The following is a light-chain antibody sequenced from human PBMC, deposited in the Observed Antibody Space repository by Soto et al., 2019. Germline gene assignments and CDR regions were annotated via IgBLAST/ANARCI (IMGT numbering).Light chain of an antibody. V-gene: IGKV1-6*01. Sequence: ATQMTQSPSSLSASVGDRATIACGASQGIRPELGWYQQKAGEAPKLLIYAAYTLQSGVPPRFSGSGSGTDFTLTISSLQPEDFATYYCLQDYNYPRTFGQGTKVEMK. CDR2: AAY. CDR1: QGIRPE. J-gene: IGKJ1*01. CDR3: LQDYNYPRT.